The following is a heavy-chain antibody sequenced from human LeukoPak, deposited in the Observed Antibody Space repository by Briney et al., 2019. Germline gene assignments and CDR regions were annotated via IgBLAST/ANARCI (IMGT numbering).Heavy chain of an antibody. CDR2: IWNDGSNK. V-gene: IGHV3-33*06. CDR1: GFTFSSYV. J-gene: IGHJ6*02. Sequence: PGGSPRLSCAASGFTFSSYVMHWVRQAPGEGLEWVAVIWNDGSNKYFADSVKGRFTISRDSSKNTLYLQMNSLRAEDTAVYYCAKASLRFRLTGYGMDVWGQGTTVTVSS. D-gene: IGHD5-12*01. CDR3: AKASLRFRLTGYGMDV.